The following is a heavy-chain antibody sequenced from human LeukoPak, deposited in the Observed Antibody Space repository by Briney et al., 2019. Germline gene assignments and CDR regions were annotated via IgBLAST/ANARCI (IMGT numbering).Heavy chain of an antibody. CDR1: GFTFSSYG. D-gene: IGHD3-10*01. V-gene: IGHV3-33*06. Sequence: HPGRSLRLSCAASGFTFSSYGMHWVRQAPGKGLEWVAVIWYDGSNKYYADSVKGRFTISRDNSKNTLYLQMNSLRAEDTAVYYCAKDQITMVRGVPVYYFDYWGQGTLVTVSS. CDR3: AKDQITMVRGVPVYYFDY. CDR2: IWYDGSNK. J-gene: IGHJ4*02.